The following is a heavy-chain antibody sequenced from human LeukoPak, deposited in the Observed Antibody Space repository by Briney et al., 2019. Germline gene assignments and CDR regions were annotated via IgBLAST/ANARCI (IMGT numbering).Heavy chain of an antibody. V-gene: IGHV4-4*07. CDR2: IYTSGST. D-gene: IGHD3-22*01. CDR3: ASSGGDYYDSSGSDY. Sequence: SETLSLTCTVSGGSISSHYWSWIRQPAGKGLEWIGRIYTSGSTNYNPSLKSRVTMSVDTSKNQFSLKLSSVTAADTAVYYCASSGGDYYDSSGSDYWGQGTLVTVSS. J-gene: IGHJ4*02. CDR1: GGSISSHY.